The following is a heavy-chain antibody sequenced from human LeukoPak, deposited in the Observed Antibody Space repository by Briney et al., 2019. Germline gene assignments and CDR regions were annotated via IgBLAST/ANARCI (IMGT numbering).Heavy chain of an antibody. CDR3: ARSSSWSSRLY. Sequence: SETLSLTCTVSGGSISSYYWSWIRQPPGKGLEWIGYIYYSGNTNYNPSLKSRVTISVGTSKNQFSLKLSSVTAADTAVYYCARSSSWSSRLYWGQGTLVTVSS. J-gene: IGHJ4*02. D-gene: IGHD6-13*01. CDR2: IYYSGNT. V-gene: IGHV4-59*12. CDR1: GGSISSYY.